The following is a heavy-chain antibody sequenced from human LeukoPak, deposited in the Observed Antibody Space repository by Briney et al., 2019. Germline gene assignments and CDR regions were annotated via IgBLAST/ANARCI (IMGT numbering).Heavy chain of an antibody. CDR3: AAVYGDQPPWFDP. V-gene: IGHV1-46*01. CDR1: GYTFTSYY. D-gene: IGHD4-17*01. CDR2: INPSGGST. Sequence: ASVKVSCKASGYTFTSYYMHWVRQAPGQGLEWMGIINPSGGSTSYAQKFQGRVTITRDMSTSTAYMELSSLRSEDTAVYYCAAVYGDQPPWFDPWGQGTLVTVSS. J-gene: IGHJ5*02.